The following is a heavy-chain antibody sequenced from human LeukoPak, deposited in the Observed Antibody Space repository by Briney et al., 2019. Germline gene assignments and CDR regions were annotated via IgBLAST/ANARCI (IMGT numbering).Heavy chain of an antibody. V-gene: IGHV3-30-3*01. J-gene: IGHJ4*02. CDR3: ARDTGPYYDFWSGYYSY. D-gene: IGHD3-3*01. CDR2: ISYDGSNK. CDR1: GFTFSSYA. Sequence: PGGSLRLSCAASGFTFSSYAKHWVRQAPGKGLEWVAVISYDGSNKYYADSVKGRFTISRDNSKNTLYLQMNSLRAEDTAVYYCARDTGPYYDFWSGYYSYWGQGTLVTVSS.